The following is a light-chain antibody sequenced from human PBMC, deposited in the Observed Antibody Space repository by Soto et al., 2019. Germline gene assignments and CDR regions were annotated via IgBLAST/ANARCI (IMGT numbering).Light chain of an antibody. CDR1: QGIGND. CDR2: DAS. J-gene: IGKJ1*01. CDR3: LQHKSYPWA. Sequence: DIQMTQSPSSLSASVGDRVTITCRASQGIGNDLGWYQQKPGKAPKRLIYDASTLQSEVPSRFSGSGSGTEFTLTISSLQPEDFATYYCLQHKSYPWAFGQGTKVEIK. V-gene: IGKV1-17*01.